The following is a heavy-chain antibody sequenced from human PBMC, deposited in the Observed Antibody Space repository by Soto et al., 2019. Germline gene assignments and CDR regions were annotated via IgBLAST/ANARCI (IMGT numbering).Heavy chain of an antibody. CDR2: ISYDGSKE. CDR1: PFTFRSYS. D-gene: IGHD2-15*01. V-gene: IGHV3-30*09. CDR3: ARYCNGGACYSASLDY. Sequence: GGSLRLSCAASPFTFRSYSMHWVRQAPGKRLKWVTSISYDGSKESYADSVKGRFAVSRDNSKNTLYLQMNSLRPEDTAVFYCARYCNGGACYSASLDYWGQGTQVTVSS. J-gene: IGHJ4*02.